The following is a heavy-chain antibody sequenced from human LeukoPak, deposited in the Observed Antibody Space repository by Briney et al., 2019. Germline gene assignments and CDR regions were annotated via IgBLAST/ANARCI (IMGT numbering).Heavy chain of an antibody. CDR1: GGSFSTYY. V-gene: IGHV4-59*01. J-gene: IGHJ4*02. Sequence: SETLSLTCTVPGGSFSTYYWSWIRQPPGKGVEWIGYIYYSGNTNYNPSLKSRVTISVDTSKNQFSLRLSSVTAADTAVYYCARLLSIAAAVDYWGQGTLVTVSS. CDR3: ARLLSIAAAVDY. CDR2: IYYSGNT. D-gene: IGHD6-13*01.